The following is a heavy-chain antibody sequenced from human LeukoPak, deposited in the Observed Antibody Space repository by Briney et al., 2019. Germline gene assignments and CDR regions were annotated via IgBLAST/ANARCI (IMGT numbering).Heavy chain of an antibody. Sequence: GGSLRLTCAASGFTFSNAWMSWVRQAPGKGLEWVSAISGSGGSTYYADSVKGRFTISRDNSKNTLYLQMNSLRAEDTAVYYCAKDPRYCSSTSCSHYYYYYYMDVWGKGTTVTVSS. D-gene: IGHD2-2*01. CDR3: AKDPRYCSSTSCSHYYYYYYMDV. V-gene: IGHV3-23*01. CDR2: ISGSGGST. J-gene: IGHJ6*03. CDR1: GFTFSNAW.